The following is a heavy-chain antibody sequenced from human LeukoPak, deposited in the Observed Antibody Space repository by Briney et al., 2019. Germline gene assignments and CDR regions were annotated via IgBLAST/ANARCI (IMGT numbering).Heavy chain of an antibody. V-gene: IGHV3-7*01. J-gene: IGHJ4*02. Sequence: PGGSLRLSCAASGFTLSSYWMSWVRQAPGKGLEWVANIDQDGSSKYYVDSVKGRFSISRDDAKNSLYLQMNSLRAEDTAVYYCARDLFSGSYYEDFWGQGTLVTASS. CDR3: ARDLFSGSYYEDF. CDR2: IDQDGSSK. CDR1: GFTLSSYW. D-gene: IGHD1-26*01.